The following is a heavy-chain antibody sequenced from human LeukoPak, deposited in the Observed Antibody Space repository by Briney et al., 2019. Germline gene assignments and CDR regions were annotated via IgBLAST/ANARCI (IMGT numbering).Heavy chain of an antibody. Sequence: PSETLSLTCTVSGGSISSGSYYWSWIRQPPGKGLEWIGYIYYSGSTNYNPSLKSRVTVSVDTSKNQFSLKLSSVTAADTAVYYCARGDARGYSYGHFHFDHWGHGTLVTVSS. V-gene: IGHV4-61*01. D-gene: IGHD5-18*01. CDR2: IYYSGST. CDR1: GGSISSGSYY. J-gene: IGHJ4*01. CDR3: ARGDARGYSYGHFHFDH.